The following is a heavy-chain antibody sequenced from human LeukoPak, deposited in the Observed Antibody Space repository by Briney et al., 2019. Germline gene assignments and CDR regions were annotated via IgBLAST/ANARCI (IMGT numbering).Heavy chain of an antibody. Sequence: ASVKVSCKASGYTFTGYYMHWVRQAPGQGREWMGWINPNSGGTNYAQKFQGRVTMTRDTSISTAYMELSRLRSDDTAVYYCARLKLCSSTSCYASGYWFDPWGQGTLVTVSS. D-gene: IGHD2-2*01. J-gene: IGHJ5*02. CDR2: INPNSGGT. CDR3: ARLKLCSSTSCYASGYWFDP. CDR1: GYTFTGYY. V-gene: IGHV1-2*02.